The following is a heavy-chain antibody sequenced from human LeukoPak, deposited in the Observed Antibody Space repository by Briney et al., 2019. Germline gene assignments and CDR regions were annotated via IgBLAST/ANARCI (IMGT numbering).Heavy chain of an antibody. D-gene: IGHD2-2*01. Sequence: GGSLRLSCAASGFTFSSYSMNWVRQAPGKGLEWVSSISSSSSYIYYADSVKGRFTISRDNSKNTLYLQMNSLRAEDTAVYYCAKDSVVVVPAATVNDAFDIWGQGTMVTVSS. CDR2: ISSSSSYI. J-gene: IGHJ3*02. CDR1: GFTFSSYS. V-gene: IGHV3-21*04. CDR3: AKDSVVVVPAATVNDAFDI.